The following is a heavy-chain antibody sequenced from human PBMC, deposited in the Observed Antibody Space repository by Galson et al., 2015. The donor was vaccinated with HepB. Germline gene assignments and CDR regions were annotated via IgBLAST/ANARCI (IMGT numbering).Heavy chain of an antibody. Sequence: SLRLSCAASGFTVRSNFLSWVRQAPGKGLEWVANIKTGGGETYYVDSVKGRFTISRDNAKNSLYLQMNSLRAEDTAVYYCARVQLFYYYYGMDVWGQGTTVTVSS. CDR3: ARVQLFYYYYGMDV. CDR2: IKTGGGET. CDR1: GFTVRSNF. J-gene: IGHJ6*02. D-gene: IGHD5-24*01. V-gene: IGHV3-7*01.